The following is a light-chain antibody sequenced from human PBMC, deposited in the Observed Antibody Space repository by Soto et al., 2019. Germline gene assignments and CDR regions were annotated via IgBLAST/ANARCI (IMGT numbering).Light chain of an antibody. J-gene: IGLJ2*01. CDR2: DVS. CDR3: SSYTSSNTVV. CDR1: SSDVGGYNY. Sequence: QSALTQPASVSGSPGQSITISCTGTSSDVGGYNYVSWYQQHPGKAPKFMIYDVSYRPSGVSNRFSGSKSGNTASLTISGLQAEDEADYYCSSYTSSNTVVFGGGTKVTVL. V-gene: IGLV2-14*01.